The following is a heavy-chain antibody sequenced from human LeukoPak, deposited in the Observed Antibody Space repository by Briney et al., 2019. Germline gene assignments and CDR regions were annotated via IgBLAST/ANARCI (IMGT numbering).Heavy chain of an antibody. J-gene: IGHJ6*04. Sequence: GGSLRLSCAASGFTFSAYGMSWVRQSPRKGLEWVSGVSGADGTTYYADSVKGRFTISRDNSKSTLYLQMNSLRAEDTAVYYCARDQSLRFLEWLTPLDVWGKGTTVTVSS. CDR1: GFTFSAYG. V-gene: IGHV3-23*01. D-gene: IGHD3-3*01. CDR2: VSGADGTT. CDR3: ARDQSLRFLEWLTPLDV.